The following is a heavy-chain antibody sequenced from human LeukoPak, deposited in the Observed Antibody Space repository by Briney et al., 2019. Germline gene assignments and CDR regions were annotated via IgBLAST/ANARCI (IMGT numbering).Heavy chain of an antibody. D-gene: IGHD3-22*01. J-gene: IGHJ4*02. CDR1: GFTFSNYW. CDR2: LNNDGTST. V-gene: IGHV3-74*01. CDR3: AKRDYYDSGGYYY. Sequence: PGGSLRLSCAASGFTFSNYWMHWVRHAPGKGLVWVSRLNNDGTSTTYADSVKGRFTISRDNAKNTLYLQMNSLRAEDTAVYYCAKRDYYDSGGYYYWGQGTLVTVSS.